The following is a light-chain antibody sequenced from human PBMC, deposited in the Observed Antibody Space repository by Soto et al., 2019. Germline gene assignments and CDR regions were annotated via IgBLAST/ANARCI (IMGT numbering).Light chain of an antibody. CDR3: QQYNSQRT. J-gene: IGKJ1*01. CDR2: KAS. Sequence: DIQMTQSPSTLSASVGDRVTITCRASQYINSWLAWYQQKPGKAPKLLIYKASSLESGGPSRFSGSGSGTEFSLTISSLQPDDVATYYCQQYNSQRTFGQGTKVEIK. V-gene: IGKV1-5*03. CDR1: QYINSW.